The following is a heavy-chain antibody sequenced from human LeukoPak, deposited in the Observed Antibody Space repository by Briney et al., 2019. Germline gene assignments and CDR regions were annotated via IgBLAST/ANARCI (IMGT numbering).Heavy chain of an antibody. J-gene: IGHJ4*02. CDR1: GFTFHDYD. CDR3: ARHSAGYTTFFDY. D-gene: IGHD5-24*01. Sequence: GGSLRLSCAASGFTFHDYDMSWVRQSPGKGLEWVSGINWNGDRTGYADSVKGRFTISRDNAKNSLYLQMNSLRAEDTAVYYCARHSAGYTTFFDYWGQGTLVTVSS. V-gene: IGHV3-20*04. CDR2: INWNGDRT.